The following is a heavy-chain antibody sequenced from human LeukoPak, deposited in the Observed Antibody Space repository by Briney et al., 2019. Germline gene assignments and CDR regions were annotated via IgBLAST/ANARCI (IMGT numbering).Heavy chain of an antibody. CDR2: ISYDGSNK. J-gene: IGHJ4*02. CDR3: AKDGLRLGELSFFDY. V-gene: IGHV3-30*18. Sequence: GRSLRLSCAASGFTFSSYGMHWVRQAPGKGLEWVAVISYDGSNKYYADSVKGRFTISRDNSKNTLYLQMNSLRAEDTAVYYCAKDGLRLGELSFFDYWGRGTLVTVSS. D-gene: IGHD3-16*02. CDR1: GFTFSSYG.